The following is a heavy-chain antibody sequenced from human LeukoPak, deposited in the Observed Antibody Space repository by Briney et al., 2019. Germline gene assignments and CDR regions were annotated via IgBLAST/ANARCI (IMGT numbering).Heavy chain of an antibody. Sequence: SETLSLTCTVSGGSISSYYWSWIRQPAGKGLEWIGRIYTSGSTNYNPSLKSRVTMSVDTSKNQFSLKLSSVTAADTAVYYCASKYYYDSSALPDAFDIWGQGTMVTVSS. CDR1: GGSISSYY. CDR3: ASKYYYDSSALPDAFDI. V-gene: IGHV4-4*07. D-gene: IGHD3-22*01. CDR2: IYTSGST. J-gene: IGHJ3*02.